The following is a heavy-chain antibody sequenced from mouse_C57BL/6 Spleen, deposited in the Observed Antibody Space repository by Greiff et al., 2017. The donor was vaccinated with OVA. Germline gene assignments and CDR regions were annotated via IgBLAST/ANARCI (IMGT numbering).Heavy chain of an antibody. J-gene: IGHJ2*01. V-gene: IGHV1-50*01. CDR2: IDPSDSYT. D-gene: IGHD1-1*01. CDR3: ARLTVFDY. CDR1: GYTFTSYW. Sequence: QVQLQQSGAELVKPGASVKLSCKASGYTFTSYWMQWVKQRPGQGLEWIGEIDPSDSYTNYNQKFKGKATLTVDTSSSTAYMQLSSLTSEDSAVYYCARLTVFDYWGQGTTLTVSS.